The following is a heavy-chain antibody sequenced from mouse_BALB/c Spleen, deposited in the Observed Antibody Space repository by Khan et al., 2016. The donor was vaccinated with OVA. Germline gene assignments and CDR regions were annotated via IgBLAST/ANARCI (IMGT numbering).Heavy chain of an antibody. Sequence: QVQLKQSGAELVRPGASVKLSCKASGYTFTSCWMNWVKQRPGQGLEWIGMIDPSDSETHYNQMFKDKATLTVDKSSSTAYMQLSSLTSEDSAVYYCASGYRYPVPFAYWGQGTLVTVSA. J-gene: IGHJ3*01. D-gene: IGHD2-14*01. CDR1: GYTFTSCW. CDR3: ASGYRYPVPFAY. CDR2: IDPSDSET. V-gene: IGHV1-61*01.